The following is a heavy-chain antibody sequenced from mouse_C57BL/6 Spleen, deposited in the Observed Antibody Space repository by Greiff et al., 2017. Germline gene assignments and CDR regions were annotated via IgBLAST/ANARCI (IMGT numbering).Heavy chain of an antibody. V-gene: IGHV5-12*01. CDR1: GFTFSDYY. J-gene: IGHJ4*01. CDR2: ISNGGGST. D-gene: IGHD2-5*01. CDR3: ARRWDYSNFFMDY. Sequence: EVMLVESGGGLVQPGGSLKLSCAASGFTFSDYYMYWVRQTPEKRLEWVAYISNGGGSTYYPDTVKGRFTLARDNAKNTLYLQMSRLKSEDTAMYYCARRWDYSNFFMDYWGQGTSVTVSS.